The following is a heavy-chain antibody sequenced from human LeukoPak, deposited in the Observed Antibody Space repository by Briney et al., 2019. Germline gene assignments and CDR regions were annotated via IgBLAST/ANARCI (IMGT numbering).Heavy chain of an antibody. CDR1: GGSISSYY. D-gene: IGHD3-22*01. Sequence: SETLSLTCTVSGGSISSYYWSWIRQPPGRGLGWIGYIYYSGSTNYNPSLKSRVTISVDTSKNQFSLKLSSVTAADTAVYYCARGRNYYDSSGAFDIWGQGTMVTVSS. J-gene: IGHJ3*02. CDR2: IYYSGST. CDR3: ARGRNYYDSSGAFDI. V-gene: IGHV4-59*01.